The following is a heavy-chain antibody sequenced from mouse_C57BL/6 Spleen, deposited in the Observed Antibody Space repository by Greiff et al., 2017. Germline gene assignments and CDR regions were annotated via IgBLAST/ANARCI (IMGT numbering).Heavy chain of an antibody. D-gene: IGHD1-1*01. CDR2: IDPENGDT. J-gene: IGHJ1*03. CDR3: TTGYYGSRDWYFDV. CDR1: GFNIKDDY. Sequence: VQLQQSGAELVRPGASVKLSCTASGFNIKDDYMHWVKQRPEQGLEWIGWIDPENGDTEYASKFQGKATITADTSSNTAYLQRSSLTSEDTAVYYCTTGYYGSRDWYFDVWGTGTTVTVSS. V-gene: IGHV14-4*01.